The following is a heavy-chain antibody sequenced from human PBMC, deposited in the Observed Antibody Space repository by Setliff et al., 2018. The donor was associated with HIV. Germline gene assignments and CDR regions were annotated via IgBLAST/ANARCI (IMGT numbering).Heavy chain of an antibody. CDR1: GDTFRNYA. CDR3: ASPNVGCSGGTCYSGSAFDY. CDR2: IIPPVGAA. D-gene: IGHD2-15*01. V-gene: IGHV1-69*13. J-gene: IGHJ4*03. Sequence: ASVKVSCKVSGDTFRNYALNWVRQAPGQGLEWMGGIIPPVGAAVYAQNFQGRVTITADESTSTAYMELRTLRSEDTAIYYCASPNVGCSGGTCYSGSAFDYWVPETLLVTVSS.